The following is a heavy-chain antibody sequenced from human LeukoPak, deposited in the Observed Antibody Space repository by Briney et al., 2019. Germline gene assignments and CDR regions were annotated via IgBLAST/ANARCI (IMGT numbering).Heavy chain of an antibody. D-gene: IGHD6-19*01. V-gene: IGHV3-33*06. CDR3: AKLFGGWYSSGWYGDY. CDR2: IWYDGSNK. J-gene: IGHJ4*02. CDR1: GFTFSSYG. Sequence: GGSLRLSCAASGFTFSSYGMHWVRQAPGKGLEWVAVIWYDGSNKYYADSVKGRVTISRDNSKNTLYLQMNSLRAEDTAVYYCAKLFGGWYSSGWYGDYWGQGTLVTVSS.